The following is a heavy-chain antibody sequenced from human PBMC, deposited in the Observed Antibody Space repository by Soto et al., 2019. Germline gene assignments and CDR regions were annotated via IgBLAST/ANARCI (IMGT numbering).Heavy chain of an antibody. CDR2: ISAYNGNT. Sequence: ASVQVSFKTAGYTFTTYGISCLRQATGEGLEGMGGISAYNGNTNYAQKLQGRVTMTTDTSTSTAYMELRSLRSDDTAVYYCARDLPPPGRKGRTVTTKDDWFDPWGQGTLVTVSS. CDR3: ARDLPPPGRKGRTVTTKDDWFDP. D-gene: IGHD4-17*01. CDR1: GYTFTTYG. J-gene: IGHJ5*02. V-gene: IGHV1-18*04.